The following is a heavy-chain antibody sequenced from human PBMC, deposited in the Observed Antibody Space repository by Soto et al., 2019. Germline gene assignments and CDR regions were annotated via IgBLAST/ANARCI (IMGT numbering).Heavy chain of an antibody. CDR2: INPNSGGT. CDR1: GYTFTGYY. V-gene: IGHV1-2*02. CDR3: ARDWGMITFGGVIAPRYCGMDV. Sequence: QVQLVQSGAEVKKPGASVKVSCKASGYTFTGYYMHWVRQAPGQGLEWLGWINPNSGGTNYAQKFQGRVTMTRDTAISTVYKELSRLRADDTAVYYCARDWGMITFGGVIAPRYCGMDVWGQGTKVTVSS. D-gene: IGHD3-16*02. J-gene: IGHJ6*02.